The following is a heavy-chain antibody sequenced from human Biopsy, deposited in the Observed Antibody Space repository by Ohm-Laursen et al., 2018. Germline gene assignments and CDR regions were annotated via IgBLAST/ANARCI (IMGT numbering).Heavy chain of an antibody. CDR2: FYYSGST. CDR1: GDSISIYY. J-gene: IGHJ4*02. Sequence: SDTLSLTWNVSGDSISIYYWSWIRQPPGKGLEWIGNFYYSGSTNYNPSLKSRITMSLDRSKSQVSLRMNSVTAADTTVYYCARARIKTSGVLIPETYYFDSWGQGTLVTVSS. V-gene: IGHV4-59*07. D-gene: IGHD3-3*01. CDR3: ARARIKTSGVLIPETYYFDS.